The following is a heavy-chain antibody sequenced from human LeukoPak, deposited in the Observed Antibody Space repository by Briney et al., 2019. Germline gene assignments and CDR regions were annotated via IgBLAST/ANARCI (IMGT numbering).Heavy chain of an antibody. J-gene: IGHJ4*02. D-gene: IGHD3-10*01. Sequence: PSETLSLTCTVYGGSISSSSYYWGWIRQPPGKGLEWIGSIYYSGSTYYNPSLKSRVTISVDTSKNQFSLKLSSVTAADTAVYYCARSALNVLLWFGEFLNWGQGTLVTVSS. V-gene: IGHV4-39*01. CDR2: IYYSGST. CDR1: GGSISSSSYY. CDR3: ARSALNVLLWFGEFLN.